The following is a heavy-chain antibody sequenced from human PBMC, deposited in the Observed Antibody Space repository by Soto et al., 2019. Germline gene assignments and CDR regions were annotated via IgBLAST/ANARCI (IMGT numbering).Heavy chain of an antibody. V-gene: IGHV1-18*01. Sequence: VHLVQSGAEVKKPGASGKVSCQGSGNAFTTYGITWVRQAPGQGLEWMGWISAHNGNTNYAQKLQGRVTVTRDTSTSTAYMELRSLRYDDTAVYYCARGRYGDYWDQGALVTVSS. J-gene: IGHJ4*02. D-gene: IGHD1-1*01. CDR1: GNAFTTYG. CDR2: ISAHNGNT. CDR3: ARGRYGDY.